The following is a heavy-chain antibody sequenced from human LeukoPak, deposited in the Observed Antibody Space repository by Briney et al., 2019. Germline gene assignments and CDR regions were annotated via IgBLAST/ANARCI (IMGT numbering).Heavy chain of an antibody. V-gene: IGHV3-48*01. Sequence: PGGSLRLSCVASGFIFSIYTMNWVRQSPGKGLEWISYISGSSTTIYYADSVKGRFTISRDNAKNSLYLQMNSLRAEDTAVYFCARDMAGDALDIWGQGTMVTVSS. CDR3: ARDMAGDALDI. CDR1: GFIFSIYT. CDR2: ISGSSTTI. D-gene: IGHD4-17*01. J-gene: IGHJ3*02.